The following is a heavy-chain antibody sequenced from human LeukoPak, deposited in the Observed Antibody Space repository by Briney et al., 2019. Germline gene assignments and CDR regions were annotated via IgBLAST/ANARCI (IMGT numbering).Heavy chain of an antibody. V-gene: IGHV3-20*01. CDR3: ARLANFDYAWGSYRPWYYFDY. CDR2: INWNGGST. J-gene: IGHJ4*02. Sequence: GGSLRLSCAASGFTFDDYGMSWVRQAPGKGLEWVSGINWNGGSTGYADSVKGRFTISRDNAKNSLYLQMNSLRAEDTALYHCARLANFDYAWGSYRPWYYFDYWGQGTLVTVSS. D-gene: IGHD3-16*02. CDR1: GFTFDDYG.